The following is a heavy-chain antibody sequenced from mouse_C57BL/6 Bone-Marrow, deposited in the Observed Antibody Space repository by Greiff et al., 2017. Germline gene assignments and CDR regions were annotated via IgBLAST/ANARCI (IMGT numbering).Heavy chain of an antibody. D-gene: IGHD1-1*01. Sequence: EVQGVESGEGLVKPGGSLKLSCAASGFTFSSYAMSWVRQTPEKRLEWVAYISSGGDYIYYADTVKGRFTISRDNARNTLYLQMSSLKSEDTAMYYCTRENYYGSSLYYFDYWGQGTTLTVSS. CDR1: GFTFSSYA. CDR3: TRENYYGSSLYYFDY. J-gene: IGHJ2*01. CDR2: ISSGGDYI. V-gene: IGHV5-9-1*02.